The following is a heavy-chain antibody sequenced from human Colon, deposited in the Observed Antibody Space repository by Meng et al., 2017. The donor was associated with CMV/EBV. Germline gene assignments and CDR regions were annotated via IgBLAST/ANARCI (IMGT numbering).Heavy chain of an antibody. CDR1: GYSFTCYY. D-gene: IGHD3-16*01. J-gene: IGHJ1*01. Sequence: VQRGQSGAEVRMPEAPVKVSCKASGYSFTCYYIHWVRQAPGQGLEWMGWMDPTTGRTDYAQKFQGTVTMTRDTSISTAYLELSRLTSDDTAVYYCASHSSYVWGSHHWGQGTLVTVSS. V-gene: IGHV1-2*02. CDR3: ASHSSYVWGSHH. CDR2: MDPTTGRT.